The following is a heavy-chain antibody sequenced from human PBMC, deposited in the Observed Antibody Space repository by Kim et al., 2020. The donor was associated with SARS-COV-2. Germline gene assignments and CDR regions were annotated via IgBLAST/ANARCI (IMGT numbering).Heavy chain of an antibody. CDR2: FDPEDGET. D-gene: IGHD3-16*02. CDR3: ATDWGYDYVWGSYRHFDY. V-gene: IGHV1-24*01. CDR1: GYTLTELS. J-gene: IGHJ4*02. Sequence: ASVKVSCKVSGYTLTELSMHWVRQAPGKGLEWMGGFDPEDGETIYAQKFQGRVTMTEDTSTDTAYMELSSLRSEDTAVYYCATDWGYDYVWGSYRHFDYWGQGTLVTVSS.